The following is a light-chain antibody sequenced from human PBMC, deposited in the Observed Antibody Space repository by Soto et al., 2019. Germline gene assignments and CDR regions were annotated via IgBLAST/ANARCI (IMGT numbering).Light chain of an antibody. CDR1: QDINSY. Sequence: DIQMTQSPSSLSAYVGDRVTITCQASQDINSYLIWYQQKPGKVPKVLIYDASNLETGVPSRFSGSGAGTDFDFTISSLQPEDIATCHCQRYNSIPLTFGGGTKVHI. CDR2: DAS. J-gene: IGKJ4*01. V-gene: IGKV1-33*01. CDR3: QRYNSIPLT.